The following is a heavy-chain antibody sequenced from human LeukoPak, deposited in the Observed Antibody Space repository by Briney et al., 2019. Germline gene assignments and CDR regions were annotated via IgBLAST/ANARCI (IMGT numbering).Heavy chain of an antibody. CDR1: GYSFTTYA. Sequence: SVKGSCTAAGYSFTTYAMHWVRRAPGERREWMGWINTDNGNTKYSQRFQGRVTITRDTSASTAYMELSSLRSEDTAVYYCAGEHGDIHGFDSWGQGTLVTVSS. CDR3: AGEHGDIHGFDS. D-gene: IGHD4-17*01. CDR2: INTDNGNT. J-gene: IGHJ4*02. V-gene: IGHV1-3*04.